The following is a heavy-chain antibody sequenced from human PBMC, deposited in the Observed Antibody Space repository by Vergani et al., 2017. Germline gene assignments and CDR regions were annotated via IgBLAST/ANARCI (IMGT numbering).Heavy chain of an antibody. CDR2: LLFDGSNK. Sequence: VQLVESGGGLVKPGGSLKLSCAASGFSFRSHAMHWVRQAPGKGLEWLSFLLFDGSNKKYADSVKGRFTISRDNSKNTLYLEMNNLKTEDTAVYYCARGSLSSDAFDIWGHGTVVTVS. V-gene: IGHV3-30*04. J-gene: IGHJ3*02. CDR1: GFSFRSHA. CDR3: ARGSLSSDAFDI.